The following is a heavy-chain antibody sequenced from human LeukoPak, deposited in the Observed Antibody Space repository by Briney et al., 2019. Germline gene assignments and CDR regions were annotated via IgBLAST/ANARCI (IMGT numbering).Heavy chain of an antibody. CDR3: ARDADSFGELPCPCDY. CDR1: GFTFSSYS. D-gene: IGHD3-10*01. V-gene: IGHV3-21*01. Sequence: PGGSLRLSCAASGFTFSSYSMNWVRQAPGKGLEWVSSISSSSSYIYYADSVKGRFTISRDNAKNSLYLQMNSLRAEDTAVYYCARDADSFGELPCPCDYWGQGTLVTVSS. J-gene: IGHJ4*02. CDR2: ISSSSSYI.